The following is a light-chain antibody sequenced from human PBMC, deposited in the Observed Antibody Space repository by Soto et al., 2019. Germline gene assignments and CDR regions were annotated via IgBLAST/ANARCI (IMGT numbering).Light chain of an antibody. CDR1: QSVSSSY. CDR3: QHYRTS. Sequence: EIVLTQSPGTLSLSPGERATLSCRASQSVSSSYLAWYQQKPGQAPRQLIYGASSRATGIPDRFSGSGSGTDFTLTITRLEPEDFAGYYCQHYRTSFGGGTMVEIK. J-gene: IGKJ4*01. V-gene: IGKV3-20*01. CDR2: GAS.